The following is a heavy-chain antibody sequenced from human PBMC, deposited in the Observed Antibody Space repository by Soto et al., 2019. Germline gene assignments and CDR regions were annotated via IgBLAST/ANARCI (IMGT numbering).Heavy chain of an antibody. CDR1: GYNFANYW. CDR2: IYPGDSDT. J-gene: IGHJ6*02. V-gene: IGHV5-51*01. Sequence: PGESLKISCMGSGYNFANYWIGWVRQMPGKGLEWMGTIYPGDSDTRYSPSFQGQVTISADKSISTAYLQWSSLKASDTAMYYCARQGIAVAGTRYYYYGMDVWGQGTTVTVSS. D-gene: IGHD6-19*01. CDR3: ARQGIAVAGTRYYYYGMDV.